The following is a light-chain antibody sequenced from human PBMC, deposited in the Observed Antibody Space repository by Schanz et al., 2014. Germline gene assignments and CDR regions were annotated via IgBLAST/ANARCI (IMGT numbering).Light chain of an antibody. CDR3: QQYNTWST. CDR2: DAS. Sequence: DIQMTQSPSTLSASVGDRVTVTCRASQSISSWLAWYQQKPGKAPKLLIYDASTLQSGVPSRFGGSGSGSEFTLTISSLQPDDFATYYCQQYNTWSTFGQGTKLEIK. V-gene: IGKV1-5*01. CDR1: QSISSW. J-gene: IGKJ2*01.